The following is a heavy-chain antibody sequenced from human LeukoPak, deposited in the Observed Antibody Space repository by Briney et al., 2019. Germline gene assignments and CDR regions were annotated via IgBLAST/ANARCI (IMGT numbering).Heavy chain of an antibody. J-gene: IGHJ4*02. CDR1: GGSISRYY. D-gene: IGHD3-3*01. CDR3: ARAGQGDFWSGLRYFDY. V-gene: IGHV4-59*01. CDR2: IYYSGST. Sequence: KPSETLSLTCTVSGGSISRYYWSWIRQPPGKGLEWIGYIYYSGSTNYNPSLKSRVTISVDTSKNHFSLKLSSMTAADTAVYYCARAGQGDFWSGLRYFDYWGQGTLVTVSS.